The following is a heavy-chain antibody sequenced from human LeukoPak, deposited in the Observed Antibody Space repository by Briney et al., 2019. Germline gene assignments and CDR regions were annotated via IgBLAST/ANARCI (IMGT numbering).Heavy chain of an antibody. J-gene: IGHJ4*02. CDR3: ARSDYGSGPIGPY. CDR1: GFTFSRYW. Sequence: GGSLRLSCVASGFTFSRYWMTWVRQAPGKGLEWVANIKHDGRAQYYVDSVKGRCTISRDNAKYSLFLQMNSLRVEDTAVYYCARSDYGSGPIGPYWGQGTLVTVSS. V-gene: IGHV3-7*01. D-gene: IGHD3-10*01. CDR2: IKHDGRAQ.